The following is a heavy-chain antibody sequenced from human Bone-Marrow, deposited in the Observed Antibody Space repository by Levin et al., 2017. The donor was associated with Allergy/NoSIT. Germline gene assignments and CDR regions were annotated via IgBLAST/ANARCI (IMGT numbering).Heavy chain of an antibody. V-gene: IGHV3-74*01. CDR2: IDSTANYA. J-gene: IGHJ4*02. D-gene: IGHD6-25*01. CDR1: GFTFRRNW. Sequence: PGGSLRLSCAASGFTFRRNWMIWVRQTPRKGLEWVSYIDSTANYADYAESVKGRFTISRDNTKNTLYLEMNSLTVEDTGLYFCATYLQRPDFEFWGQGTLVTVSS. CDR3: ATYLQRPDFEF.